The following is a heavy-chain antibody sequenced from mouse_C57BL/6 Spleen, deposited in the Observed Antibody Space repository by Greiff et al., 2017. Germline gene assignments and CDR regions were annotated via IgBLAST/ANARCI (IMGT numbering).Heavy chain of an antibody. D-gene: IGHD1-1*01. J-gene: IGHJ1*03. Sequence: EVNVVESEGGLVQPGSSMKLSCTASGFTFSDYYMAWVRQVPEKGLEWVANINYDGSSTYYLDSLKSRFIISRDNAKNILYLQMSSLKSEDTATYYCARDLGTTVVDWYFDVWGTGTTVTVSS. CDR3: ARDLGTTVVDWYFDV. CDR2: INYDGSST. V-gene: IGHV5-16*01. CDR1: GFTFSDYY.